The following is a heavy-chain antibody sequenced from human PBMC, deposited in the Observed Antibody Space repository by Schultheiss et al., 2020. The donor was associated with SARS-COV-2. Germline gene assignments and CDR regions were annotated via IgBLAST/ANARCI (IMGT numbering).Heavy chain of an antibody. CDR3: ARVVAKNWFDP. CDR1: GGSISSGDYY. V-gene: IGHV4-30-4*01. CDR2: IYYSGST. D-gene: IGHD5-12*01. Sequence: SETLSLTCTVSGGSISSGDYYWSWIRQPPGKGLEWIGYIYYSGSTYYNPSLKSRVTISVDTSKNQFSLKLSSVTAADTAVYYCARVVAKNWFDPWGQGTLFTVS. J-gene: IGHJ5*02.